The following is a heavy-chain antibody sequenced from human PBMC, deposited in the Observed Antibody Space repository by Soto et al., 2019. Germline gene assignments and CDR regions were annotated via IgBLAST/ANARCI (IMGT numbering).Heavy chain of an antibody. D-gene: IGHD3-22*01. CDR3: ARDSEPPQYYYDSSGYSPTD. V-gene: IGHV3-33*01. Sequence: GGSLRLSCAASGFTFSSYGMHWVRPAPGKGLEWVAVIWYDGSNKYYADSVKGRFTISRDNSKNTLYLQMNSLRAEDTAVYYCARDSEPPQYYYDSSGYSPTDWGQGTLVTVSS. J-gene: IGHJ4*02. CDR2: IWYDGSNK. CDR1: GFTFSSYG.